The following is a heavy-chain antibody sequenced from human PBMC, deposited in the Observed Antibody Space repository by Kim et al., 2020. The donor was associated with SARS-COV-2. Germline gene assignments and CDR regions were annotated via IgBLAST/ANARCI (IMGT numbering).Heavy chain of an antibody. J-gene: IGHJ6*02. CDR3: AREGTATTSFEYYYYYYGMDV. CDR2: ISYDGSNK. CDR1: GFTFSSYA. V-gene: IGHV3-30*04. Sequence: GGSLRLSCAASGFTFSSYAMHWVRQAPGKGLEWVAVISYDGSNKYYADSVKGRFTISRDNSKNTLYLQMNSLRAEDTAVYYCAREGTATTSFEYYYYYYGMDVWGQGTTVTVSS. D-gene: IGHD4-17*01.